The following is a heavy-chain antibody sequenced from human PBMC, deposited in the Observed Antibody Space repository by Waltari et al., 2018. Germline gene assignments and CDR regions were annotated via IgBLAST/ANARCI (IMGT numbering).Heavy chain of an antibody. V-gene: IGHV3-20*04. CDR2: INWKGGKI. Sequence: EVQLVESGGGVARPGGSLRLSCAASGFTFGDFGMSWVRQVPGKGREGVFGINWKGGKIGYAYSVKDRFTISRDNAKNSLSLQMNSLRAEDTAFYYCARDGRFGHFDFWGQGTLVTVSS. CDR3: ARDGRFGHFDF. J-gene: IGHJ4*02. CDR1: GFTFGDFG. D-gene: IGHD3-10*01.